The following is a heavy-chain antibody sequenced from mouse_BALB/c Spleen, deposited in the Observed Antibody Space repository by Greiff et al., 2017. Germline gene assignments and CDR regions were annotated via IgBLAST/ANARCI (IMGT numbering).Heavy chain of an antibody. V-gene: IGHV5-6*01. D-gene: IGHD2-1*01. CDR3: ARHPYGNYAYWYFDV. CDR1: GFTFSSYG. CDR2: ISSGGSYT. J-gene: IGHJ1*01. Sequence: EVQLVESGGDLVKPGGSLKLSCAASGFTFSSYGMSWVRQTPDKRLEWVATISSGGSYTYYPDSVKGRFTISRDNAKNTLYLQMSSLKSEDTAMYYCARHPYGNYAYWYFDVWGAGTTVTVSS.